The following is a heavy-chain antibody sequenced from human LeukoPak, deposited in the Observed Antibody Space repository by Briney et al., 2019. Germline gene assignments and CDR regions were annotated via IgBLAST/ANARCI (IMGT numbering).Heavy chain of an antibody. D-gene: IGHD6-19*01. Sequence: PSETLSLTCTVSGGSISSYYWSWIRQPPGKGLEWIGYIYYSGSTNYNPSLKSRVTISVDTSKNQFSLKPSSVTAADTAVYYCAREGASSGWYEYWGQGTLVTVSS. V-gene: IGHV4-59*01. CDR1: GGSISSYY. J-gene: IGHJ4*02. CDR3: AREGASSGWYEY. CDR2: IYYSGST.